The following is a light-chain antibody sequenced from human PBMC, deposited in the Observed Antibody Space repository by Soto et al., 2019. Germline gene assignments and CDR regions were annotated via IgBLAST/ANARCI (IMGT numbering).Light chain of an antibody. Sequence: QSVLTQPASVSGSPGQSITSSCTGTSSDVGGYNYVSWYQQHPGKAPKLMIYEVSNRPSGVPNRFSGSKSGNTASLTISGLQAEDEADYYCSSYTSSSTYVFGTGTKVTV. CDR1: SSDVGGYNY. CDR2: EVS. CDR3: SSYTSSSTYV. V-gene: IGLV2-14*01. J-gene: IGLJ1*01.